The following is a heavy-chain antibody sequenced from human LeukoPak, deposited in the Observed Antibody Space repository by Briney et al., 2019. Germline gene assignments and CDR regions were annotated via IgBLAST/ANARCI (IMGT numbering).Heavy chain of an antibody. J-gene: IGHJ4*01. D-gene: IGHD3-22*01. V-gene: IGHV3-33*06. CDR2: IWYDGSNK. CDR1: GFTFSSYG. CDR3: AKAFSYFDSSGSGPDY. Sequence: GRSLRLSCAASGFTFSSYGMHWVRQAPGKGLEWEAVIWYDGSNKYYTDSVKGRFTIFRDNSKNTLYLQMNSLRAEDTAMYYCAKAFSYFDSSGSGPDYGGQGTLVTVSS.